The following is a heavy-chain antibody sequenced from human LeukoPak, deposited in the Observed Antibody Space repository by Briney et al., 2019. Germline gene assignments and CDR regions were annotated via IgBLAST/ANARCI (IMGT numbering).Heavy chain of an antibody. CDR2: MNPNSSNT. D-gene: IGHD4-17*01. V-gene: IGHV1-8*01. Sequence: ASVKVSCKASGYTFTSYDINWVRQATGQGLEWMGWMNPNSSNTGYAQKFQGRVTMTRNTSISTAYMELSSLRSEDTAVYYCARGPDGDYAFDIWGQGTMVTVSS. CDR3: ARGPDGDYAFDI. CDR1: GYTFTSYD. J-gene: IGHJ3*02.